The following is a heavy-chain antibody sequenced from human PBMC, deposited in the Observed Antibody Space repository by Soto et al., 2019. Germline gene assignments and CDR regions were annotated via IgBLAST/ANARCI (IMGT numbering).Heavy chain of an antibody. J-gene: IGHJ4*02. CDR1: GFTFSSYA. D-gene: IGHD3-16*01. V-gene: IGHV3-64D*06. CDR3: VKSLASPWGDY. Sequence: QPGGSLRLSCSASGFTFSSYAMHWVRQAPGKGLEYVSAISSNGGSTYYADSVKGRFTISRDNSKNTLYLQMSSLRAEDTAVYYCVKSLASPWGDYWGQGTLVTVSS. CDR2: ISSNGGST.